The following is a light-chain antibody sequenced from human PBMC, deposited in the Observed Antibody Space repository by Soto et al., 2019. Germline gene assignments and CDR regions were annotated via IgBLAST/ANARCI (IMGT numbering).Light chain of an antibody. CDR3: CSYAGISTFVV. V-gene: IGLV2-11*01. J-gene: IGLJ2*01. CDR1: SNDVGGYQY. Sequence: QSALTQPRSVSGSPGQSVTISCTGSSNDVGGYQYVSWYQVHPGKAPKLMIYDVHKRPSGVPDRFSGSKSVYTASLTISGVQPEDEADYYCCSYAGISTFVVFGGGTKVTVL. CDR2: DVH.